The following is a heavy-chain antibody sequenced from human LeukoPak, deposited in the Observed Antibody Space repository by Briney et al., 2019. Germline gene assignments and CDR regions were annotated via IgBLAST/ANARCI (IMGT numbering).Heavy chain of an antibody. CDR2: IYYSGST. V-gene: IGHV4-31*03. J-gene: IGHJ4*02. CDR1: GGPISSGGYY. CDR3: ARDHMVRQPL. Sequence: SQTLSLTCTVSGGPISSGGYYWSWIRQHPGKGLEWIGYIYYSGSTYYNPSLKSRVTISVDTSKNQFSLKLSSVTAADTAVYYCARDHMVRQPLWGQGTLVTVSS. D-gene: IGHD3-10*01.